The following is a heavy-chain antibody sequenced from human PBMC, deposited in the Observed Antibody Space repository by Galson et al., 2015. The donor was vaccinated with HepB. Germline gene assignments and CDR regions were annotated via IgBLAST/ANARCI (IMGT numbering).Heavy chain of an antibody. CDR2: IIPIYGIA. V-gene: IGHV1-69*02. Sequence: SVKVSCKASGGTFSSYSFSWVRQAPGQGLEWMGRIIPIYGIANDAQKFQGRVTITADKSTNTAYMELSSLRSEDTAVYYCAISLRGGWVPMDVWGQGTTVTVSS. CDR3: AISLRGGWVPMDV. D-gene: IGHD3-3*01. J-gene: IGHJ6*02. CDR1: GGTFSSYS.